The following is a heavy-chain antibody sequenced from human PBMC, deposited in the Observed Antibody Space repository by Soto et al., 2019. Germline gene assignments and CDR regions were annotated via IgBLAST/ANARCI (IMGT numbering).Heavy chain of an antibody. CDR1: GHTFAKHF. CDR3: ARDPGYVDERHAFDI. CDR2: INPSGNRT. Sequence: GASVKVSCKASGHTFAKHFMHWVRQAPGQGLEWMGIINPSGNRTTYAPKFQDRVTMTRDTSTSTAYMELRSLKSEDTAMYYCARDPGYVDERHAFDIWGQGTMVTVSS. V-gene: IGHV1-46*01. J-gene: IGHJ3*02. D-gene: IGHD5-12*01.